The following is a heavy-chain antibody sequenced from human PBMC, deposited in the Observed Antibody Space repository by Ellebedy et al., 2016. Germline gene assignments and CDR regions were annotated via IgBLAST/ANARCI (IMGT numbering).Heavy chain of an antibody. J-gene: IGHJ4*02. V-gene: IGHV3-21*01. Sequence: GESLKISXAASGFTFSTYSMNWVRQAPGKGLEWVSSISSGSYKYYADSVKGRFTISRDNANHSVFLQMNSLRAEDTAVYYCARAYNVWSGYYFSFDYWGQGTLVTVSS. CDR3: ARAYNVWSGYYFSFDY. CDR2: ISSGSYK. D-gene: IGHD3-3*01. CDR1: GFTFSTYS.